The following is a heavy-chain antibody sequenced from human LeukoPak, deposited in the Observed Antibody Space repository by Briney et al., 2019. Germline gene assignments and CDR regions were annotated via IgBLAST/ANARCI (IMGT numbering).Heavy chain of an antibody. J-gene: IGHJ5*02. CDR3: ARERITSTSPPTP. CDR2: ISAYNGNT. CDR1: GYTFTSYY. Sequence: ASVKVSCKASGYTFTSYYMHWVRQAPGQGLEWMGWISAYNGNTNYAQKLQGRVTMTTDTSTSTAYMELRSLRSDDTAVYYCARERITSTSPPTPWGQGTLVTVSS. V-gene: IGHV1-18*04. D-gene: IGHD3-10*01.